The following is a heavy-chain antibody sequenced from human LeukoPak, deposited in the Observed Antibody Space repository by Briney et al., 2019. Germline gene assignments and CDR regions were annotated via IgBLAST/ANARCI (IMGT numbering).Heavy chain of an antibody. CDR2: MNPNSGDT. CDR3: ARDLGTIRFDP. CDR1: GYTFTSYD. Sequence: ASMKVSCKASGYTFTSYDINWVRQATEQGLEWMGWMNPNSGDTGYAQKFQGRVTMTRNSSIRTAYMELSSLGSEDTAVYYCARDLGTIRFDPWGQGTLVTVSS. D-gene: IGHD2-8*01. J-gene: IGHJ5*02. V-gene: IGHV1-8*01.